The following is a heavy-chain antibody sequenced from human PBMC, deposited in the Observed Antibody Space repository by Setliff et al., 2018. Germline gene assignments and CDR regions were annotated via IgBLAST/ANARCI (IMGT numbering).Heavy chain of an antibody. V-gene: IGHV3-48*03. CDR2: THTDGITI. J-gene: IGHJ5*02. Sequence: GESLKISCAASGFTFRTYEMIWVRQAPGKGLERVSKTHTDGITIYSDSVRGRFTISRDSAKNSLHLQMTSLSAEDTAVYYCGRDVFDFRTGQGGPWGQGTRVTVSS. CDR3: GRDVFDFRTGQGGP. D-gene: IGHD3-3*01. CDR1: GFTFRTYE.